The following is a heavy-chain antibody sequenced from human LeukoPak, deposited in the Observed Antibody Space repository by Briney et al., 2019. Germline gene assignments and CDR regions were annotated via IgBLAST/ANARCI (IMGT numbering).Heavy chain of an antibody. CDR2: IKQDGGEI. V-gene: IGHV3-7*01. J-gene: IGHJ5*02. D-gene: IGHD5-24*01. CDR1: GFTFSSYW. CDR3: ARDNSVRDEAWWFNP. Sequence: GGSLRLSCAASGFTFSSYWMSWVRQAPGKGLEWVANIKQDGGEIYYVDSVKGRFTISRDNAKNSLSLQMNSLRAEDTAVYYCARDNSVRDEAWWFNPWGQGTLVTVSS.